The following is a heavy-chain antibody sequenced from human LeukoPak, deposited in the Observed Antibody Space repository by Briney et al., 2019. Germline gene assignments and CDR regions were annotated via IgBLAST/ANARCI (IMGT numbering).Heavy chain of an antibody. D-gene: IGHD1-1*01. CDR2: TRNKANSYTT. Sequence: GGSLRLSCAASGFNLIAHDMDWVRQAPGNGLGWVGRTRNKANSYTTEYAESVQGSFTLSRDDSNNSLYLQMHSLQTGDTAVYYCARENERGFDPWGQGTLVTVSS. J-gene: IGHJ5*02. CDR3: ARENERGFDP. CDR1: GFNLIAHD. V-gene: IGHV3-72*01.